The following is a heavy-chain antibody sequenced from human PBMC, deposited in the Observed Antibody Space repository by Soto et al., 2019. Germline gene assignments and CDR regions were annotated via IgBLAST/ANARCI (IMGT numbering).Heavy chain of an antibody. D-gene: IGHD1-1*01. CDR1: GFTFSSYA. CDR2: ISYDGSNK. Sequence: QVQLVESGGGVVQPGRSLRLSCAASGFTFSSYAMHWVRQAPGKGLEWVAVISYDGSNKYYADSVKGRFPISRDNSKNTLYLQMTSLRAEDTAVYYCARDRLRYNWNDFPYYYYGMDVWGQGTTVTVSS. J-gene: IGHJ6*02. CDR3: ARDRLRYNWNDFPYYYYGMDV. V-gene: IGHV3-30-3*01.